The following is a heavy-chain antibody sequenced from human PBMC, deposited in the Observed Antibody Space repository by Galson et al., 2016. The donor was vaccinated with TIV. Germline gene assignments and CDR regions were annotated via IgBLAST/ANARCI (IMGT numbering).Heavy chain of an antibody. D-gene: IGHD3-3*01. CDR2: ISGYSGNK. Sequence: SVKVSCKASGYTLSSYSISWVRQAPGQGLEWMGWISGYSGNKNYAQKFQDRVTMTTDTSTNTAYMELRSLRSDDPAVYYCARVPTKTFDFWSGFDNSFCMDVWGQGTTVTVSS. CDR3: ARVPTKTFDFWSGFDNSFCMDV. V-gene: IGHV1-18*01. J-gene: IGHJ6*02. CDR1: GYTLSSYS.